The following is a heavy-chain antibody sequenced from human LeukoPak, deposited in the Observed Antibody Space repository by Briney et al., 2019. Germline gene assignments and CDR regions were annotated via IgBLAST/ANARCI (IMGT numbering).Heavy chain of an antibody. CDR1: GFTFSSYG. Sequence: AGGSLRLSCAASGFTFSSYGMSWVRPAPGEGLQWLSGISGSGDKSYYADYVKGRFTISKDNSKNTLYLQINSLRAEDTAVYYCAKIRESIWQACFDYWGQGTLVTISS. CDR2: ISGSGDKS. CDR3: AKIRESIWQACFDY. V-gene: IGHV3-23*01. J-gene: IGHJ4*02. D-gene: IGHD6-6*01.